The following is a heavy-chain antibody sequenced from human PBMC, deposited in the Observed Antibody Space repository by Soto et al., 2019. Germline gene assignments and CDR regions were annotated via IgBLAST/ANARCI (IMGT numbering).Heavy chain of an antibody. V-gene: IGHV4-59*01. J-gene: IGHJ4*02. CDR2: IYYSGST. Sequence: SETLSLTCIVSGGSISNYYWSWIRQPPGKGLEWIGYIYYSGSTNYNPSLQSRVTISVDTSKNQFSLKLSSVTAADTAVYYCARAVLPDTAPFDYWGQGTLVTVS. CDR1: GGSISNYY. D-gene: IGHD2-2*01. CDR3: ARAVLPDTAPFDY.